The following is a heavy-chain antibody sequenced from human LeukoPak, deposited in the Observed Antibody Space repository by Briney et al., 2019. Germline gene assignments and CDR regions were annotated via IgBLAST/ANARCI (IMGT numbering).Heavy chain of an antibody. D-gene: IGHD1-7*01. V-gene: IGHV4-34*01. Sequence: SETLSLTCDVYGASFTGYYWSWIRQSPGKGLEWIGEMNQRGSMNYNPSLKSRVTISVDRSKNQFSLKLSSVTAADTAVYYCARELELRYWGQGTLVTVSS. J-gene: IGHJ4*02. CDR3: ARELELRY. CDR1: GASFTGYY. CDR2: MNQRGSM.